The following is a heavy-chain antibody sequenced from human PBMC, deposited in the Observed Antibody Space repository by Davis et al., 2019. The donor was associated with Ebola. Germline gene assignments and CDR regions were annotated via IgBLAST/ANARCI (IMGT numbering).Heavy chain of an antibody. V-gene: IGHV1-46*01. J-gene: IGHJ5*02. CDR1: GFTFSSYV. Sequence: GGSLRLSCAASGFTFSSYVMHWVRQAPGQGLEWVGIINPSGGSTSDAQKFEGRVTFTADKSTSTAYMELSSLRSEDTAVYYCARDSVTFLFGSAQGDLFHPWGQGTLVTVSS. CDR2: INPSGGST. D-gene: IGHD3-3*01. CDR3: ARDSVTFLFGSAQGDLFHP.